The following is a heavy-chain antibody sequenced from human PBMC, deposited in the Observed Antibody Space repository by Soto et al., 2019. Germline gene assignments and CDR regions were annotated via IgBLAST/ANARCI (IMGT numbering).Heavy chain of an antibody. CDR3: ARGSGIVALPGELEDVNYDY. J-gene: IGHJ4*02. Sequence: QVQLQQWGAGLVKPSETRSLSGAVYGQSFSGHSGAWIRQPPGKGLEGIGETNESGSTYYNPSLKSRVTISTDTSKNQFSLKLSSVSAADTAAYFCARGSGIVALPGELEDVNYDYWGQGTLVNVSS. V-gene: IGHV4-34*01. CDR1: GQSFSGHS. CDR2: TNESGST. D-gene: IGHD1-1*01.